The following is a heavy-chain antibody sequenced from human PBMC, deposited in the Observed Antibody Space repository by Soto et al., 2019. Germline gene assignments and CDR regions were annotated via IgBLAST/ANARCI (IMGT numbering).Heavy chain of an antibody. CDR1: GGSFSGYY. CDR3: ARGRSIAAPYYYYYGMDV. D-gene: IGHD6-6*01. V-gene: IGHV4-34*01. Sequence: SSETLSLTCAVYGGSFSGYYWSWIRQPPGKGLEWIGEINHSGSTNYNPSLKSRVTISVDTSKNQFSLKLSSVTAADTAVYYCARGRSIAAPYYYYYGMDVWGQGTTVTVSS. CDR2: INHSGST. J-gene: IGHJ6*02.